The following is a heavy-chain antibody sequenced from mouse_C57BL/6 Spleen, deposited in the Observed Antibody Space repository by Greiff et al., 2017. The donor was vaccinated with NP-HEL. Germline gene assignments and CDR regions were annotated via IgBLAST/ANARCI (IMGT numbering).Heavy chain of an antibody. V-gene: IGHV1-85*01. Sequence: VHLVESGPELVKPGASVKLSCKASGYTFTSYDINWVKQRPGQGLEWIGWIYPRDGSTKYNEKFKGKATLTVDTSSSTAYMELHSLTSEDAAVYCWARGRFAYWGQGTLVTVSA. J-gene: IGHJ3*01. CDR1: GYTFTSYD. CDR2: IYPRDGST. CDR3: ARGRFAY.